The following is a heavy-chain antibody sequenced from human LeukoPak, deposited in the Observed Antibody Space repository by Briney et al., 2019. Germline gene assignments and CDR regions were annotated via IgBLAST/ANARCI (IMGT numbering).Heavy chain of an antibody. V-gene: IGHV4-4*02. Sequence: SETLSLTCAVSGGSISSSNWWSWVRQPPGKGLEWIGEIYHSGSTNYNPSLKSRVTISVDTSKNQFSLKLSTVTAADTAVYYCARQRHSGGSADWFDPRGKGTLVTVSS. CDR1: GGSISSSNW. J-gene: IGHJ5*02. D-gene: IGHD3-10*01. CDR3: ARQRHSGGSADWFDP. CDR2: IYHSGST.